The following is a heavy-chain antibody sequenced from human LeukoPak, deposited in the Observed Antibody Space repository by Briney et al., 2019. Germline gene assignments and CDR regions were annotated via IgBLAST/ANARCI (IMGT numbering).Heavy chain of an antibody. CDR2: ISAYNGXT. J-gene: IGHJ4*02. Sequence: ASVKVSCKASGYTFTSYGISWVRQAPGQGLEWMGWISAYNGXTNYAQKLQGRVTMTTDTSTSTAYMELRSLRSDDTAVYYCARAEKLLWFXDYDYWGQGTLVTVSS. CDR1: GYTFTSYG. V-gene: IGHV1-18*01. CDR3: ARAEKLLWFXDYDY. D-gene: IGHD3-10*01.